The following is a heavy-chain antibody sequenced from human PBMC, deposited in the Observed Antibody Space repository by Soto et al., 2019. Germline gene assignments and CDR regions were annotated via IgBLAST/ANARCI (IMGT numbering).Heavy chain of an antibody. V-gene: IGHV1-69*02. Sequence: QVQLVQSGAEVKKPGSSVKVSCKASGGTFSSYTISWVRQAPGQGLEWMGRIIPILGIANYAQKFQGRVTITADKSTSTAYMELSSLRSEDTAVYYCARGRDVSGSYYTDYYYYYMDVWGKGTTVTVSS. CDR1: GGTFSSYT. J-gene: IGHJ6*03. D-gene: IGHD3-10*01. CDR2: IIPILGIA. CDR3: ARGRDVSGSYYTDYYYYYMDV.